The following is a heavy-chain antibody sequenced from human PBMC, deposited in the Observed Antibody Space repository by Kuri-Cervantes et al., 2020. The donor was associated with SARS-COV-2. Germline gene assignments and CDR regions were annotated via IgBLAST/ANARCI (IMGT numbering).Heavy chain of an antibody. D-gene: IGHD3-22*01. Sequence: SETLSLTCAVSGYSISSGYYWGWIRQPPGKGLEWIGSIYHSGSTYYNPSLKSRVTISVDTSKNQFSLKLSSVTAADTAVYYCARDRREWSTYYYDSSGSEPQYFDYWGQGTLVTVSS. J-gene: IGHJ4*02. CDR2: IYHSGST. V-gene: IGHV4-38-2*02. CDR1: GYSISSGYY. CDR3: ARDRREWSTYYYDSSGSEPQYFDY.